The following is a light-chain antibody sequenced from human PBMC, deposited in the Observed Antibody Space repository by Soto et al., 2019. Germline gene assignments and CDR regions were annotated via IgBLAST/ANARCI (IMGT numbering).Light chain of an antibody. Sequence: EIVLTQSPATLSLSPGERATLSCRASQSVDTNLAWYQQKPGQAPRFLIYDAFNRATGIPARFSGGGSGTDFTLTISSLEPVDVAVYYCQQRKNWPLTFGGGTKVEIK. CDR2: DAF. CDR3: QQRKNWPLT. J-gene: IGKJ4*01. CDR1: QSVDTN. V-gene: IGKV3-11*01.